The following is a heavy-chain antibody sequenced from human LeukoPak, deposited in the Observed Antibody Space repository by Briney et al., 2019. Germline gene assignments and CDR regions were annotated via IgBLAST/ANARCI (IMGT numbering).Heavy chain of an antibody. CDR1: GYTFTGYY. J-gene: IGHJ5*02. V-gene: IGHV1-46*01. D-gene: IGHD6-19*01. Sequence: ASVKVSCKASGYTFTGYYMHWVRQAPGQGLEWMGIINPSGGSTSYAQKFQGRVTMTRNMSTSTVYMELSSLRSEDTAVYYCAREGRAVAGTFWFDPWGQGTLVTVSS. CDR3: AREGRAVAGTFWFDP. CDR2: INPSGGST.